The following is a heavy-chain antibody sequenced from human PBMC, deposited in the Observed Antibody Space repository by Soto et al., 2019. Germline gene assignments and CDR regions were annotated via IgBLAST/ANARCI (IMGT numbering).Heavy chain of an antibody. J-gene: IGHJ5*02. D-gene: IGHD3-3*01. CDR3: ARWWSGSRQGFDP. V-gene: IGHV4-31*03. CDR2: IYYSGST. Sequence: QVQLQESGPGLVKPSQTLSLTCTVSGGSISSGDYYWSWIRQHPGKGLEWIGYIYYSGSTYYNPSLKSRVTXSXDXXKNQFSLKRSSVTAADTAVYCCARWWSGSRQGFDPWGQGTLVTVSS. CDR1: GGSISSGDYY.